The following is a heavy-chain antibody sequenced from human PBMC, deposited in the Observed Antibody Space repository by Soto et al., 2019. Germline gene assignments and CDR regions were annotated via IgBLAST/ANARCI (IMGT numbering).Heavy chain of an antibody. V-gene: IGHV3-23*01. CDR2: ISGSGGST. J-gene: IGHJ4*02. Sequence: GGSLRLSCAASGFTFSSYAMSWVRQAPGKGLEWVSAISGSGGSTYYADSVKGRFTISRDNSKNTLYLQMNSLRTEDTAVYYCAKGSGSYNYFDYWGQGTLVTVSS. CDR3: AKGSGSYNYFDY. CDR1: GFTFSSYA. D-gene: IGHD1-26*01.